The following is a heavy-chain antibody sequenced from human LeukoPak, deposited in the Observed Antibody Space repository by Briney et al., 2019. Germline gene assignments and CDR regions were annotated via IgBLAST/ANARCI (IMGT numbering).Heavy chain of an antibody. CDR3: ARDLMGYYADVYYGMDV. CDR2: IYYSGST. J-gene: IGHJ6*02. Sequence: SETLSLTCTVSGGSISSGGYYWSWIRQHPGKGLEWIGYIYYSGSTYYNPSLKGRVTISVDTSKNQFSLKLSSVTAADTAVYYCARDLMGYYADVYYGMDVWGQGTTVTVSS. CDR1: GGSISSGGYY. D-gene: IGHD2-2*01. V-gene: IGHV4-31*03.